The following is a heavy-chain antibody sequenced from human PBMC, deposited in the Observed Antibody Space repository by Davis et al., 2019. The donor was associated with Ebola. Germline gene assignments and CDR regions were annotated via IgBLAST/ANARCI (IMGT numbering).Heavy chain of an antibody. J-gene: IGHJ4*02. CDR1: GYTFSSYP. Sequence: AASVQVSCKASGYTFSSYPMNWVRQAPGQGLEWMGWINTNTGNPTYAQGFTGRFVFSLDTSVSTAYLQISSLTAEDTAVYYCAREASTDYWGQGTLVTVSS. V-gene: IGHV7-4-1*02. CDR3: AREASTDY. CDR2: INTNTGNP.